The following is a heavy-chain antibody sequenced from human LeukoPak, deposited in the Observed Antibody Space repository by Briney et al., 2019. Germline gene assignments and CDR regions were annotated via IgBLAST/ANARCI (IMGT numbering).Heavy chain of an antibody. CDR3: ARDRRTTVTTGLDY. CDR2: ISAYNGNT. CDR1: GYTFTSYG. V-gene: IGHV1-18*01. D-gene: IGHD4-17*01. J-gene: IGHJ4*02. Sequence: ASVKVSCKASGYTFTSYGISWVRQAPGQRLEWMGWISAYNGNTNYAQKLQGRVTMTTDTSTNTAYMELRSLRSDDTAVYYCARDRRTTVTTGLDYWGQGTLVTVSS.